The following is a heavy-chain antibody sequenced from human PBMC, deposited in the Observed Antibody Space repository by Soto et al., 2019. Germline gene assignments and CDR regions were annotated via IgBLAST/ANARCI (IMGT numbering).Heavy chain of an antibody. CDR2: IWNDGNGY. CDR3: ARRQISPPTRGAASARGGMDV. Sequence: GGSLRLSCAASGFTFNNHGMHWVRQAPGKGLEWVAVIWNDGNGYYYANSVKGRFTISRDNSKNTLYLQMSSLRAEDTAVYYYARRQISPPTRGAASARGGMDVWGQGTTVTVSS. V-gene: IGHV3-33*01. CDR1: GFTFNNHG. D-gene: IGHD6-13*01. J-gene: IGHJ6*02.